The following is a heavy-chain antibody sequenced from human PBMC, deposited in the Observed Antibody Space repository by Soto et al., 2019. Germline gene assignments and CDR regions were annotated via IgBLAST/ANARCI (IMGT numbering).Heavy chain of an antibody. CDR3: AKDRPYSNFNWYDS. V-gene: IGHV3-30*18. J-gene: IGHJ5*01. D-gene: IGHD4-4*01. Sequence: GGSLRLSCAASGFTFSNYGMHWVRQAPGKGLEWVSVISYDGSNRYYADSVKGRFTISRDNSKNTLSLQMDSLRAEDTAVYYCAKDRPYSNFNWYDSWGQGTLVTVSS. CDR1: GFTFSNYG. CDR2: ISYDGSNR.